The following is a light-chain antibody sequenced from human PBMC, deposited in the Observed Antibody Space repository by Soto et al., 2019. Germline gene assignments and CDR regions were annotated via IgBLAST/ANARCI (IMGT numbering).Light chain of an antibody. CDR3: QQYGSSSWK. J-gene: IGKJ1*01. CDR1: QSISRY. V-gene: IGKV3-20*01. CDR2: GAS. Sequence: IVLTQSPDTLSLSPGERTTLSCRASQSISRYLAWYQQKPGQGPRLLIYGASSRATGIPDRFSGSGSGTDFTLTISRLEPEDFAVYYCQQYGSSSWKFGQGTKVDIK.